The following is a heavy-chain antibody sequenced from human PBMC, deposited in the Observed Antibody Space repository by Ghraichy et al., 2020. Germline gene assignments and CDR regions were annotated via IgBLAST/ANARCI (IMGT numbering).Heavy chain of an antibody. CDR3: ARGRGLVY. V-gene: IGHV3-7*01. D-gene: IGHD6-6*01. Sequence: GESLNISCAASGFTFSNYWMSWVRQAPGKGLEWVANIKEDGREKYYVDSVKGRFTISRDNAEKSLYLQMNSLRAEDTAVYYCARGRGLVYWGQGTLVTVSS. CDR1: GFTFSNYW. J-gene: IGHJ4*02. CDR2: IKEDGREK.